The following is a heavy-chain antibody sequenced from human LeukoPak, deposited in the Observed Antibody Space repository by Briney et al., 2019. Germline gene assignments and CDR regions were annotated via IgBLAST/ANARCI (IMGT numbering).Heavy chain of an antibody. CDR2: IIPIFGTA. Sequence: GASVKVSCKASGYTFTGYYMHWVRQAPGQGLEWMGGIIPIFGTANYAQKFQGRVTITADESISTAYMELSRLRSDDTAVYYCARGDDNGDYEAIDWGQGTLVTVSS. D-gene: IGHD4-17*01. J-gene: IGHJ4*02. CDR3: ARGDDNGDYEAID. CDR1: GYTFTGYY. V-gene: IGHV1-69*13.